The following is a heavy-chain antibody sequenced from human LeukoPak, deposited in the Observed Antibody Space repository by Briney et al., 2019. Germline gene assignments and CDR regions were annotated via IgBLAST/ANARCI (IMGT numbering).Heavy chain of an antibody. Sequence: PSETLSLTCAVSGGSISSGGYSWSWIRQPPGKGLEWIGYIYHSGSTYYNPSLKSRVTISVDRSKNQFSLKLSSVTAADTAVYYCARADWNDDEAFDYWGQGTLVTVSS. CDR3: ARADWNDDEAFDY. CDR1: GGSISSGGYS. J-gene: IGHJ4*02. CDR2: IYHSGST. V-gene: IGHV4-30-2*01. D-gene: IGHD1-1*01.